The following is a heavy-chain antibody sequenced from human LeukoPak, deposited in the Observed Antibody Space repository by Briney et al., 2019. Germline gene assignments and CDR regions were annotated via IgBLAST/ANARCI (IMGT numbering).Heavy chain of an antibody. Sequence: SETLSLTCTVSGGSISSYYWSWIRKPPGMGLEWIGYIYYSGSTNYNPSLKSRVTISVDTSKNQFSLKLSSVTAADTAVYYCATASGYSYGEDAFDIWGQGTMVTVSS. J-gene: IGHJ3*02. CDR1: GGSISSYY. V-gene: IGHV4-59*12. CDR3: ATASGYSYGEDAFDI. D-gene: IGHD5-18*01. CDR2: IYYSGST.